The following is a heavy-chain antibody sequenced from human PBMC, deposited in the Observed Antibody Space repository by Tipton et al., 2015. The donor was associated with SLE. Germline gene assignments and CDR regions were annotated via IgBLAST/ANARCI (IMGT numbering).Heavy chain of an antibody. V-gene: IGHV4-59*12. Sequence: TLSLTCSVSGVSISTYYWSWIRQSPGKGLEWIGSVYDSGTTHYNPSLKSRVTMSVDTSKTQFSLKLGSLTAADTAVYYCARVVTVGAAHYYDIDVWGQGTRVTVSS. J-gene: IGHJ6*02. CDR1: GVSISTYY. CDR3: ARVVTVGAAHYYDIDV. D-gene: IGHD2-21*02. CDR2: VYDSGTT.